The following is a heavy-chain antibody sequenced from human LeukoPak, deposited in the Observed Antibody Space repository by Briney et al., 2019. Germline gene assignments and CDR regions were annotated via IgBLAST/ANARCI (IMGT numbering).Heavy chain of an antibody. CDR3: AKELTPYYGSGSCDY. D-gene: IGHD3-10*01. V-gene: IGHV3-21*01. CDR1: GFTFKIYS. Sequence: GGSLRLSCAASGFTFKIYSMNWVRQAPGKGLEWVSSISSSSSHMYYADSVKGRFTISRDNSKNTLYLQMNSLRAEDTAVYYCAKELTPYYGSGSCDYWGQGTLVTVSS. J-gene: IGHJ4*02. CDR2: ISSSSSHM.